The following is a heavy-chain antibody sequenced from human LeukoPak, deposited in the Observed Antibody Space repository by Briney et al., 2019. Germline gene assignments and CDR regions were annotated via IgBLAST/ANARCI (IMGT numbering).Heavy chain of an antibody. Sequence: GGSLRLSCAASGFTFSSYGMSWVRQAPGEGLEWVSAISDSGGSTYYTDSVKGRFTISRDNAKNTLYLQMNSLRVDDTAVYYCARDSGERGSGSYLIAYWGQGTLVTVSS. J-gene: IGHJ4*02. CDR1: GFTFSSYG. D-gene: IGHD3-10*01. V-gene: IGHV3-23*01. CDR2: ISDSGGST. CDR3: ARDSGERGSGSYLIAY.